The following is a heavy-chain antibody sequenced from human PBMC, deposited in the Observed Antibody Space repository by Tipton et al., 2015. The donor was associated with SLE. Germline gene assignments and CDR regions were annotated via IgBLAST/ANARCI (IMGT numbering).Heavy chain of an antibody. Sequence: SGAEVKKPGASVRLSCAASGFTFSNYAMSWVRQASGKGLEWVSVIYSDSRTFYADSVKGRFTISRDNSKNTLYLQMNSLRGDDTAVYYCAKDLRSSGWFYYFDYWGHGTLVTVSS. J-gene: IGHJ4*01. CDR1: GFTFSNYA. D-gene: IGHD6-19*01. CDR3: AKDLRSSGWFYYFDY. V-gene: IGHV3-23*03. CDR2: IYSDSRT.